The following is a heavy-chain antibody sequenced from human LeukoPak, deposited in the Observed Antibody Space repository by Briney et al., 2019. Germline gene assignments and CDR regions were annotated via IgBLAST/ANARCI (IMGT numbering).Heavy chain of an antibody. Sequence: GGSLRLSCAASGFTFSSYAMSWVRQAPGKGLEWVSAISGSGGSTYYADSVKGRFTISRDNSMNTLYLQMNSLRAEDTAVYYCAKPYCSSTSCYTGLYYYYGMDVWGQGTTVTVSS. V-gene: IGHV3-23*01. J-gene: IGHJ6*02. D-gene: IGHD2-2*02. CDR2: ISGSGGST. CDR1: GFTFSSYA. CDR3: AKPYCSSTSCYTGLYYYYGMDV.